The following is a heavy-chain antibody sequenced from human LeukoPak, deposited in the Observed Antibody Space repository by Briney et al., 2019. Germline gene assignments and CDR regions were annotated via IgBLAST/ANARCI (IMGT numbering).Heavy chain of an antibody. CDR1: GFTFSSYG. J-gene: IGHJ4*02. D-gene: IGHD6-13*01. Sequence: GGSLRLSCAASGFTFSSYGMHWVRQAPGKGLEWVAVIWYDGSNKYYADSVKGRFTISRDNSKNTLYLQMNSLRAEDTAVYYCAKDSSLGYSSRWTLDYWGQGTLVTVSS. V-gene: IGHV3-33*06. CDR2: IWYDGSNK. CDR3: AKDSSLGYSSRWTLDY.